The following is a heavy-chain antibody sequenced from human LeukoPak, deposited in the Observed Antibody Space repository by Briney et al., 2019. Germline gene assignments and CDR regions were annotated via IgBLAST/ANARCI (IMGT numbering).Heavy chain of an antibody. D-gene: IGHD3-10*01. CDR2: INPSGDSA. CDR3: AREDLEGWGSGFDY. V-gene: IGHV1-46*01. Sequence: ASVKVSCKASGYTFTSHYIHWVRQAPGQGLEWMGIINPSGDSASYVHNFQGRVTMTRDTSTSTLYMELANLTSEDTAVYYCAREDLEGWGSGFDYWGLGTRVTVSS. CDR1: GYTFTSHY. J-gene: IGHJ4*02.